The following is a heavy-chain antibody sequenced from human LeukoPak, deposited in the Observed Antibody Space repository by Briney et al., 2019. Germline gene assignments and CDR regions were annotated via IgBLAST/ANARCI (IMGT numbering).Heavy chain of an antibody. V-gene: IGHV3-15*01. CDR1: GFTLWIAW. Sequence: GGSLRLSCAASGFTLWIAWMSWVRQAPGKGLEWVGRIKSIFDGGTTDYAAPVKGRFTIPRDDSKNTLYLHMKSPKSEDTGVYYINSEFGIATLDYWGQGTLVTVSS. D-gene: IGHD6-6*01. CDR3: NSEFGIATLDY. J-gene: IGHJ4*02. CDR2: IKSIFDGGTT.